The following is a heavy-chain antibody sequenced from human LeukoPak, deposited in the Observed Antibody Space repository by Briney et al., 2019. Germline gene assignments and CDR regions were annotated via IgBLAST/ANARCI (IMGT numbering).Heavy chain of an antibody. CDR1: GFIFSDYR. CDR2: ISRGSYI. J-gene: IGHJ6*02. CDR3: ARDGGGSGRNYYYGLDV. V-gene: IGHV3-21*01. Sequence: GGSLRLPCAASGFIFSDYRMNWVRRAPGKGLEWVSSISRGSYIYYADSVKGRFTISRDNAKNSLYLQMNSLRAEDTAVYYCARDGGGSGRNYYYGLDVWGQGTTVTVSS. D-gene: IGHD3-10*01.